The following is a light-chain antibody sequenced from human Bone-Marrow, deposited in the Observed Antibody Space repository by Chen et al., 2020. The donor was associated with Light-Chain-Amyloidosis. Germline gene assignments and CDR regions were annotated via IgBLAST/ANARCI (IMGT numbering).Light chain of an antibody. V-gene: IGLV2-14*03. Sequence: QSALTQPASVSGSPGQSITISCTGTRSDIGGYNHVSWYQQHPAKAPKLMIYDVSNRPSGVSNRFSGSKSGNTASLTISGLQAEDEADYYCSSYTSSRTLVFGGGTKLTVL. CDR2: DVS. CDR3: SSYTSSRTLV. J-gene: IGLJ2*01. CDR1: RSDIGGYNH.